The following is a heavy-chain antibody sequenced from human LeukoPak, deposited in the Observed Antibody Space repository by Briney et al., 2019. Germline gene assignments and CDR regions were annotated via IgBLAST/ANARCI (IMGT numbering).Heavy chain of an antibody. V-gene: IGHV3-30*18. CDR1: GFTFSSYG. CDR2: ISYDGSNK. D-gene: IGHD3-22*01. J-gene: IGHJ4*02. CDR3: AKGEMYYYDSSGYIFDY. Sequence: GGSLRLSCAASGFTFSSYGMHWVRQAPGKGLEWVAVISYDGSNKYYADSVKGRFTISRDNSKNTLYLQMNSLRAEDTAVYYCAKGEMYYYDSSGYIFDYWGQGTLVTVSS.